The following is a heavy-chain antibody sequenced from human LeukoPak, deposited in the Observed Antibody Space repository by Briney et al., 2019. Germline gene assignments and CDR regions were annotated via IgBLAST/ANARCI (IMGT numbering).Heavy chain of an antibody. CDR1: GITLSNYG. V-gene: IGHV3-23*01. CDR3: AKRGVVIRVILVGFHKEAYYFDS. J-gene: IGHJ4*02. CDR2: NTDNGRT. D-gene: IGHD3-22*01. Sequence: GGSLRLSCAVSGITLSNYGMSWVRQAPGKGLDWVAGNTDNGRTTYADSVKGRFTISSDNPKNTLYLQMNSLRAEDTAVYFCAKRGVVIRVILVGFHKEAYYFDSWGQGALVTVSS.